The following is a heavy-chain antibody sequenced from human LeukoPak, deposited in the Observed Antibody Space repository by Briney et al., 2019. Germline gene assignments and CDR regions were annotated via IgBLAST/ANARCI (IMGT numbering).Heavy chain of an antibody. CDR2: INTNTGNP. D-gene: IGHD5-12*01. Sequence: ASVKVSCKASGYTFTIYAMNWVRQAPGQGLEWMGWINTNTGNPTYAQGFTGRFVFSLDTSVSTAYLQISSLKAEDTAVYYCARGRERSGATYYYYYGMDVWGQGTTVTVSS. CDR3: ARGRERSGATYYYYYGMDV. J-gene: IGHJ6*02. V-gene: IGHV7-4-1*02. CDR1: GYTFTIYA.